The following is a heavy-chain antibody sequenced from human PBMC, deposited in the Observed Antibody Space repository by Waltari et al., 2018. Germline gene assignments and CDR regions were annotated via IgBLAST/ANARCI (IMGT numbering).Heavy chain of an antibody. Sequence: EVQLVESGGGLIQPGGSLSLSCAASGFIVGNYYMSWVRQAPGKGLEWVSIINSGGDTHYADSVKCRFTISRDNSKNTIYLQLNTLRAEDTALYYCARDVAGYYYFDLWGRGTLVTV. V-gene: IGHV3-53*01. CDR1: GFIVGNYY. J-gene: IGHJ2*01. CDR2: INSGGDT. CDR3: ARDVAGYYYFDL.